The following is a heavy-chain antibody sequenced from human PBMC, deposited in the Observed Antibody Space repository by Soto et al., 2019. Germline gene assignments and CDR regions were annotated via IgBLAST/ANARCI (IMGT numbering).Heavy chain of an antibody. CDR3: ARDSWASYYYYYGMDV. J-gene: IGHJ6*02. V-gene: IGHV1-69*04. CDR1: GGTFSSYT. CDR2: IIPILGIA. Sequence: SVKVSCKASGGTFSSYTISWVRQAPGQGLEWMGRIIPILGIANYAQKFQGRVTITADKSTSTAYMELSSLRSEDTAVYYCARDSWASYYYYYGMDVWGQGTTVTVSS.